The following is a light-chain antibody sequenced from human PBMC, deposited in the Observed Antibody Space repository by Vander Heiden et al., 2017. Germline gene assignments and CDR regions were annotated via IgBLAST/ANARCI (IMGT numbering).Light chain of an antibody. J-gene: IGLJ3*02. CDR2: DVN. CDR1: SSDVGGYNY. V-gene: IGLV2-14*01. CDR3: SSYRSSSTLGV. Sequence: QSALTQPASVSGSPGQSITISCTGTSSDVGGYNYVSWYQQHPGKAPKLMIYDVNNRPSGVSDRFSASKSSNTASLTISGLQPEDEADYYCSSYRSSSTLGVFGGGTKLTVL.